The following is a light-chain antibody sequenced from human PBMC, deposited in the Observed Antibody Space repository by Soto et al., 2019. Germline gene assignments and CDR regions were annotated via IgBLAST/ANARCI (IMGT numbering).Light chain of an antibody. V-gene: IGKV3-20*01. CDR1: QSVSSSY. CDR3: HQYGSSPTWT. J-gene: IGKJ1*01. Sequence: EIVLTQSPGTLSLSPGERATLSCRASQSVSSSYLAWYQQKPGQAPRLLIYGASSRATGIPDRFSGSGSGTDFTINISRRELEDFAVYYCHQYGSSPTWTFGQGTKVEIK. CDR2: GAS.